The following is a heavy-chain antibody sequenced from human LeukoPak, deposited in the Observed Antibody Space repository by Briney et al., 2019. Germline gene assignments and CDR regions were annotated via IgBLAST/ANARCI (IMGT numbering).Heavy chain of an antibody. CDR3: ASQKELYDSSGYIIRDAYYYYYMDV. CDR2: IYYSGST. D-gene: IGHD3-22*01. V-gene: IGHV4-39*01. J-gene: IGHJ6*03. CDR1: GGSISSSSYY. Sequence: SETLSLTCTVSGGSISSSSYYWGWIRQPPGKGLEWIGSIYYSGSTYYNPSLKSRVTISVDTSKNQFSLKLSSVTAADTAVYYCASQKELYDSSGYIIRDAYYYYYMDVWGKGTTVTISS.